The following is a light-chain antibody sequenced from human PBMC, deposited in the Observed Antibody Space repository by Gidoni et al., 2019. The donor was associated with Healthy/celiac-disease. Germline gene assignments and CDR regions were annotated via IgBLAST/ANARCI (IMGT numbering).Light chain of an antibody. Sequence: QSALTQPASVSGPPGQSITISCTGTSSDVGGYNYVSWCQQHPGKAPKLMIYDVGNRPSGVSNRFSGSKSGNTASLTISGLQAEDETDYYCSSYRSSSTKVFGGGTNLTVL. V-gene: IGLV2-14*01. CDR1: SSDVGGYNY. J-gene: IGLJ2*01. CDR3: SSYRSSSTKV. CDR2: DVG.